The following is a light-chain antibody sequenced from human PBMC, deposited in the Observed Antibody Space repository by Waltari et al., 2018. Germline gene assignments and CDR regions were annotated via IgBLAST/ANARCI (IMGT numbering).Light chain of an antibody. CDR3: QVWDSSSDQVL. CDR1: NLGSKY. Sequence: SYELTQPPSVSVSPGQMARITCGGDNLGSKYVHWYQQKPAQAPVLVIYDDSERPSGIPERFSGSKSGNTATLTISGVEAGDEADYYCQVWDSSSDQVLFGGGTRLTVL. V-gene: IGLV3-21*02. CDR2: DDS. J-gene: IGLJ2*01.